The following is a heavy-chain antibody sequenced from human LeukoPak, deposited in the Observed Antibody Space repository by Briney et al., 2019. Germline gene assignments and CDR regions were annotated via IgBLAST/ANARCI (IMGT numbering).Heavy chain of an antibody. CDR1: GGSISTYY. CDR2: IYYSGST. J-gene: IGHJ4*02. D-gene: IGHD3-22*01. V-gene: IGHV4-59*01. CDR3: ARGHSYFHDSSAYYPDFDY. Sequence: SETLSLTCTVSGGSISTYYWSWIRQPPGKGLGWIGYIYYSGSTNYNPALKSRVTISVDKSKNQFSLKLSSVTAADTAVYYCARGHSYFHDSSAYYPDFDYWGQGTLVTVSS.